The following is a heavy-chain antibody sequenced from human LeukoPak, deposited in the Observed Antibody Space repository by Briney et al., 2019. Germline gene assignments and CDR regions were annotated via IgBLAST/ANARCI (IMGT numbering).Heavy chain of an antibody. J-gene: IGHJ5*01. Sequence: GSLRLSCAASGFSFTSYWMIWVRQAPGKGLEWVANINEDGSEKKYVDSVRGRFTISRDNVKNSLFLQMNSLTVDDTAVYYCARDHGYDSWGQGTLVTVSS. CDR2: INEDGSEK. CDR3: ARDHGYDS. D-gene: IGHD5-18*01. V-gene: IGHV3-7*05. CDR1: GFSFTSYW.